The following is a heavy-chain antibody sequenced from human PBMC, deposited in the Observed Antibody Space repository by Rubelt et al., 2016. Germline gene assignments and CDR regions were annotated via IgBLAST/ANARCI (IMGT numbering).Heavy chain of an antibody. D-gene: IGHD6-13*01. Sequence: QLQLQESGPGLVKPSETLSLTCTVSGGSISSYYWSWIRQPPGKELEWIGTIHYSGSPYYNPSLQSRVTISVDTSKNQFSVKLGSGTAADTAVYYGAAGHIAAAANVIDYWGQGTLVTVSS. CDR3: AAGHIAAAANVIDY. J-gene: IGHJ4*02. V-gene: IGHV4-59*12. CDR2: IHYSGSP. CDR1: GGSISSYY.